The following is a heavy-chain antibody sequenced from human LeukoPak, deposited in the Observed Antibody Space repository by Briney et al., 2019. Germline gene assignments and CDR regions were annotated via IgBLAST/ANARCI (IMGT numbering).Heavy chain of an antibody. CDR1: GGSISSSSYY. V-gene: IGHV4-39*07. D-gene: IGHD6-13*01. Sequence: PSETLSLTCTVSGGSISSSSYYWGWIRQPPGKGLEWIGSIYYSGSTYYNPSLKSRVTISVDKSKNQFSLKLSSVTAADTAVYYCAREGGSGIPGSWAPFDIWGQGTMVTVSS. CDR2: IYYSGST. J-gene: IGHJ3*02. CDR3: AREGGSGIPGSWAPFDI.